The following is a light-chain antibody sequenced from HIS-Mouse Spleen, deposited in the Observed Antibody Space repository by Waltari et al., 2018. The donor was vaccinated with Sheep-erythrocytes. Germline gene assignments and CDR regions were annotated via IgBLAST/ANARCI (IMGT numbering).Light chain of an antibody. CDR3: QAWDSSTAWV. V-gene: IGLV3-1*01. Sequence: SYELTQPPSVSVSPGQTASITCSGDKLGEKYACWYQQKPGQSPVLVIYQDSKRPSGVRGRFSGSNSGNTATLTISGTQAMDEADYYCQAWDSSTAWVFGGGTKLTVL. CDR2: QDS. CDR1: KLGEKY. J-gene: IGLJ3*02.